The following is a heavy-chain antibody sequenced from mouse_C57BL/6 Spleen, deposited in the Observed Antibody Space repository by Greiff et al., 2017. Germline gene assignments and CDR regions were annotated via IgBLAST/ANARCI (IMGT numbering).Heavy chain of an antibody. CDR1: GYTFTSYW. J-gene: IGHJ2*01. Sequence: QVQLQQPGAELVMPGASVKLSCKASGYTFTSYWMHWVKQRPGQGLEWIGEIDPSDSYTNYNQKFKGKSTLTVDKSSSTAYLQLSNLTSRNSAFYYVARCGYYGNGFDYWGQGTTLTVSS. CDR3: ARCGYYGNGFDY. CDR2: IDPSDSYT. D-gene: IGHD2-1*01. V-gene: IGHV1-69*01.